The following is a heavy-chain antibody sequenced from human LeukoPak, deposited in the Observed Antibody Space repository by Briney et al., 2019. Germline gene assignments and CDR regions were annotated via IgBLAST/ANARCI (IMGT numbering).Heavy chain of an antibody. Sequence: SVKVSCKASGGTFSSYAISWVRQAPGQGLEWMGGIIPIFGTANYAQKFQGRVTITADESTSTAYMELSSLRSEDTAVNYCARGPYCGGDCYLAYWFDPWGQGTLVTVSS. CDR3: ARGPYCGGDCYLAYWFDP. D-gene: IGHD2-21*02. CDR2: IIPIFGTA. CDR1: GGTFSSYA. V-gene: IGHV1-69*13. J-gene: IGHJ5*02.